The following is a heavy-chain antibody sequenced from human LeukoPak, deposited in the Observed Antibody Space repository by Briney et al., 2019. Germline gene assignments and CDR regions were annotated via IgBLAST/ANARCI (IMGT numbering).Heavy chain of an antibody. CDR3: ARAQMRSGSYQAFDF. CDR2: IYHSGST. CDR1: GGSISSGGYY. V-gene: IGHV4-30-2*01. Sequence: SETLSLTCTVSGGSISSGGYYWSWIRQPPGKGLEWIGYIYHSGSTYYNPSLKSRVTISVDRSKNQFSLKLSSVTAADTAVYYCARAQMRSGSYQAFDFWGQGTMVTVSS. D-gene: IGHD1-26*01. J-gene: IGHJ3*01.